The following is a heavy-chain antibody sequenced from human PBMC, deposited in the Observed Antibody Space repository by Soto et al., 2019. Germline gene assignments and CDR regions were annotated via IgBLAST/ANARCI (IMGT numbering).Heavy chain of an antibody. D-gene: IGHD2-15*01. CDR1: SGSISSSNW. CDR2: IYHSGST. V-gene: IGHV4-4*02. CDR3: ARAGFYCSGGSCYPSLIDY. Sequence: QVQLQESGPGLVKPSGTLSLTCAVSSGSISSSNWWSWVRQPPGKGLEWIGEIYHSGSTNYNPSLKSRVTISVDKSKNQFSLNLSSVTAADTAVYYCARAGFYCSGGSCYPSLIDYWGQGTLVTVSS. J-gene: IGHJ4*02.